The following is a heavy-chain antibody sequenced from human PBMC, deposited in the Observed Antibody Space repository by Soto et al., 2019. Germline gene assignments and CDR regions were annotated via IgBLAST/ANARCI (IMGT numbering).Heavy chain of an antibody. CDR2: IYWDDDK. J-gene: IGHJ4*02. CDR1: GFSLTTSGVG. CDR3: AHRVLRTVFGLVTTTAIYFDF. D-gene: IGHD3-3*01. V-gene: IGHV2-5*02. Sequence: QITLNESGPTQVKPRQTLTLTCTFSGFSLTTSGVGVGWIRQSPGKAPECLPLIYWDDDKRYSPSLKSRLTITKDTSKNQVVLTMADLDPADTATYYCAHRVLRTVFGLVTTTAIYFDFWGQGTPVAVSS.